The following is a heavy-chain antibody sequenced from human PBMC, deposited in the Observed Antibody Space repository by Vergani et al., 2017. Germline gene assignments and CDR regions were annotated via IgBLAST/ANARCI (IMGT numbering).Heavy chain of an antibody. CDR1: GFTFSSYA. V-gene: IGHV3-30-3*01. J-gene: IGHJ4*02. Sequence: QVQLVESGGGVVQPGRSLRLSCAASGFTFSSYAMHWVRQAPGKGLEWVAVISYDGSNKYYADSVKGRFTISRDKSKNTLYLQMNSLRAEDTAVYYCARGNIVVVTATPRFDYWGQGTLVTVSS. CDR3: ARGNIVVVTATPRFDY. CDR2: ISYDGSNK. D-gene: IGHD2-21*02.